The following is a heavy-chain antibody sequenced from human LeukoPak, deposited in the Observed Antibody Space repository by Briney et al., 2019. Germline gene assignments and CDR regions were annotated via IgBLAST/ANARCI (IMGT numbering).Heavy chain of an antibody. CDR2: INHSGTT. V-gene: IGHV4-34*01. J-gene: IGHJ5*01. CDR1: RGSFSDHY. D-gene: IGHD3-10*01. Sequence: PSETLSLTCAVYRGSFSDHYWSWIRQSPGNGLECIGEINHSGTTNYFPSLKSRATISVDTSKNQFSLKLSSVTAADTAVYYCARMIRGVQSHLSWFDSWGQGTLVTVSS. CDR3: ARMIRGVQSHLSWFDS.